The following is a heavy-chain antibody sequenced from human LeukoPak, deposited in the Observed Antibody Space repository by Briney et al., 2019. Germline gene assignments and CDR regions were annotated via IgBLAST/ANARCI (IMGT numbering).Heavy chain of an antibody. CDR3: AKGSMVRGVIGGDWFDP. Sequence: GGSLRLSCAASGFTFSSYAIHWVRHAPGRGLEWVSGISWNSGSIGYADSVKGRFTISRDNAKNSLYLQMNSLRAEDTALYYCAKGSMVRGVIGGDWFDPWGQGTLVTVSS. J-gene: IGHJ5*02. D-gene: IGHD3-10*01. CDR1: GFTFSSYA. V-gene: IGHV3-9*01. CDR2: ISWNSGSI.